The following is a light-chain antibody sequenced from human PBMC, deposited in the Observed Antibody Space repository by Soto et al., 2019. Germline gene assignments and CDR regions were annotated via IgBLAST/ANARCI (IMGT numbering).Light chain of an antibody. V-gene: IGKV3-15*01. J-gene: IGKJ2*01. CDR2: AAS. Sequence: EIVMTQSPATLSLSPGERATLSCRASQNVANYLDWYQQKPGRAPRLLIYAASTRATGVPARFSGSGSGTEFTLTITILQSEDCAVYYCQQYDDWPPMYTVGQGTKVDIK. CDR1: QNVANY. CDR3: QQYDDWPPMYT.